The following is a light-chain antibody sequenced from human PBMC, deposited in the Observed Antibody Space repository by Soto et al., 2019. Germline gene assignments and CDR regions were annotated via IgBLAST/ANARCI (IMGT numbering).Light chain of an antibody. V-gene: IGKV3-20*01. CDR2: GAS. CDR3: QQHSRSIT. J-gene: IGKJ4*01. CDR1: QSVNNNY. Sequence: VLTQSPGTLSLSPGERATLSCRASQSVNNNYLAWYQQKPGQSHRLLIYGASIRATAIPDRFSGSGSGTDFTLTISRLEPEDSAVYYCQQHSRSITFGGGTKVEIK.